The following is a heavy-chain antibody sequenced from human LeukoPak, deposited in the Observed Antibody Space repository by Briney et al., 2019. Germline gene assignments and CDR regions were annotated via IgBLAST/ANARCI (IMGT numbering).Heavy chain of an antibody. V-gene: IGHV1-18*01. CDR2: ISAQHGQT. Sequence: ASVKVSCKTSGYSENFYGITWVRQVAGQGLEWMGWISAQHGQTEYAPNSQDRVTMTTDTYTNTAYMELRSLRSDDTAVYYCARETSGYYFDYWGQGTLVTVSS. CDR1: GYSENFYG. J-gene: IGHJ4*02. CDR3: ARETSGYYFDY. D-gene: IGHD3-10*01.